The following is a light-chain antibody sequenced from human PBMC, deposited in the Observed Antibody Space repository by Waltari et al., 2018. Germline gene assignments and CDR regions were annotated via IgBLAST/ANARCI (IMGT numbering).Light chain of an antibody. J-gene: IGKJ1*01. CDR3: QQSYTTPWT. CDR1: QSISSY. V-gene: IGKV1-39*01. Sequence: DIQMTQPPSSLSASVGARVPITCRASQSISSYLHWYQEKAGKAPKLLIYAASTLQSGVPSRFSGSGSGADFTLTISSLQPEDFATYYCQQSYTTPWTFGQGTKVEIK. CDR2: AAS.